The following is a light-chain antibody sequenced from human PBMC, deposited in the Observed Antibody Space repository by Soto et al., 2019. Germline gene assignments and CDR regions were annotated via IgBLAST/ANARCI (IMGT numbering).Light chain of an antibody. Sequence: SYELTQAPSVSVAPGQTARITCGGNNIAIKSVHWYQQKPGQAPVLVVYDDGDRPSGIPERFSGSNSGNTATLTITRVEDGDEADYHCQVWDSSSDHRLVFGGGTKVTVL. CDR3: QVWDSSSDHRLV. V-gene: IGLV3-21*02. J-gene: IGLJ2*01. CDR1: NIAIKS. CDR2: DDG.